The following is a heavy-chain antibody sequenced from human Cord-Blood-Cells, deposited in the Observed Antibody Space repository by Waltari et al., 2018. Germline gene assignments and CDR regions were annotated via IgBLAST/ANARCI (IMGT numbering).Heavy chain of an antibody. D-gene: IGHD3-16*01. J-gene: IGHJ6*03. Sequence: QVQLVQSGAEVKKPGASVKVSCTACGSTFTSYDLNWVRQATGQGLEWMGWINPNSGNPGYAQKFQGRVTITRNTSISTAYMELSSLRSEDTAVYYCARRGSYYYYYMDVWGKGTTVTVSS. CDR3: ARRGSYYYYYMDV. V-gene: IGHV1-8*03. CDR2: INPNSGNP. CDR1: GSTFTSYD.